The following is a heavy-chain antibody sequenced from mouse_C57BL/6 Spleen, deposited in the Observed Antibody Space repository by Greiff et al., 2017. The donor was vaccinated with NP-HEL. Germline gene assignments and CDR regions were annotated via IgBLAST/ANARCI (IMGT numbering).Heavy chain of an antibody. D-gene: IGHD1-1*01. Sequence: EVKLMESGGGLVKPGGSLKLSCAASGFTFSSYAMSWVRQTPEKRLEWVATISDGGSYTYYPDNVKGRLTISRDNAKNNLYLQMSHLKSEDTAMYYCARDYGSSYVYFDVWGTGTTVTVSS. CDR2: ISDGGSYT. J-gene: IGHJ1*03. CDR1: GFTFSSYA. CDR3: ARDYGSSYVYFDV. V-gene: IGHV5-4*01.